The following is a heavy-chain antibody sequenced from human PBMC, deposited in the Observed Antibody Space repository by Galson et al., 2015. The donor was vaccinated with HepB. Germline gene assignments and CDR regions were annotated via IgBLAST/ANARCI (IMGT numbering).Heavy chain of an antibody. CDR2: IGSKSDNYVT. V-gene: IGHV3-73*01. D-gene: IGHD6-13*01. Sequence: SLRLSCAGSGFTFSGSAMHWVRQASGRGLEWVGRIGSKSDNYVTAYTASVKGRFTISRDESKNRAYLQMNGLKTEDTAVYYCSRMGDVSGYSSTWGQGTLVTVSS. CDR1: GFTFSGSA. J-gene: IGHJ5*02. CDR3: SRMGDVSGYSST.